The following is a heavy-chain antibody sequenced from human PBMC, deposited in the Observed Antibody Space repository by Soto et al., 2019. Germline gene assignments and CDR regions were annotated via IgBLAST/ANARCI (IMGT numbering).Heavy chain of an antibody. CDR2: IWYDGSNK. D-gene: IGHD1-26*01. Sequence: GGSLRLSCAASGFTFSSYGMHWVRQAPGKGLEWVAVIWYDGSNKYYADSVKGRFTISRDNSKNTLYLQMNSLRAEDTAVYYCARENWELRRKGLGYWGQGTLVTVYS. J-gene: IGHJ4*02. CDR1: GFTFSSYG. V-gene: IGHV3-33*01. CDR3: ARENWELRRKGLGY.